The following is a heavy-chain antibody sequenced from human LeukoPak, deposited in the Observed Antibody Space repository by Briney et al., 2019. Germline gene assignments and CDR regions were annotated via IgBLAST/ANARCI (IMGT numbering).Heavy chain of an antibody. V-gene: IGHV1-2*02. CDR3: ARDLTGSSRG. Sequence: ASVKVSCKASGYTFTAYYMHWVRQAPGQGLEWMGWINPNSGGTNYAQKFQDRVTMTRDTSISTAYMELTRLTSDDTAVYYCARDLTGSSRGWGQGTLVTVSS. J-gene: IGHJ4*02. CDR2: INPNSGGT. CDR1: GYTFTAYY. D-gene: IGHD7-27*01.